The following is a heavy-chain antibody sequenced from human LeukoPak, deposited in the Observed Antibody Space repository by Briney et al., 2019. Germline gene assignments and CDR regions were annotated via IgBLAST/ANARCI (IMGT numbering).Heavy chain of an antibody. CDR2: IRYDGSNK. J-gene: IGHJ4*02. CDR3: AKASRGLSGSYASRSYFDY. V-gene: IGHV3-30*02. Sequence: GGSLRLSCAASGFTFSSYAMHWVRQAPGKGLEWVAFIRYDGSNKYYADSVKGRFTISRDNSKNTLYLQMNSLRAEDTAVYYCAKASRGLSGSYASRSYFDYWGQGTLVTVSS. D-gene: IGHD3-16*01. CDR1: GFTFSSYA.